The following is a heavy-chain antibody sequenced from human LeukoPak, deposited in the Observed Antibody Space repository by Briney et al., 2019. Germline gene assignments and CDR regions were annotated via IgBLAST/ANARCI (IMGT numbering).Heavy chain of an antibody. V-gene: IGHV1-2*02. CDR3: ARDRRGHSSPVQYMDV. CDR2: INPNSGGK. D-gene: IGHD6-13*01. CDR1: GYTFTGYY. J-gene: IGHJ6*03. Sequence: ASVKVSCKASGYTFTGYYMHWVRQAPGQGLEWMGWINPNSGGKNYAQKFQGRVTMTRDTSISTAYMELSRLRSDDTAVYYCARDRRGHSSPVQYMDVWGQGTTVAVSS.